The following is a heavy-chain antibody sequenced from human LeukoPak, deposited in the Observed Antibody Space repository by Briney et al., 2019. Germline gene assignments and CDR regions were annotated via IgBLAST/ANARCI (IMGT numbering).Heavy chain of an antibody. Sequence: GGSLRLSCAASGSTFINFAMSWVRQAPGKGLEWVSAISTNGGSTYYADSVKGRFTISRDNSKNTLYLQMNGLRAEDTAVYYCAKDRLIITIFGVVTEKFDYWGQGTLVTVSS. CDR1: GSTFINFA. V-gene: IGHV3-23*01. CDR3: AKDRLIITIFGVVTEKFDY. D-gene: IGHD3-3*01. CDR2: ISTNGGST. J-gene: IGHJ4*02.